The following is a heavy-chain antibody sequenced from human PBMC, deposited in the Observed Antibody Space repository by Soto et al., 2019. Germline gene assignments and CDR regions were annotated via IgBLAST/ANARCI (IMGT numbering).Heavy chain of an antibody. V-gene: IGHV3-23*01. CDR2: ISGSGGST. Sequence: EVQLLESGGGLVQPGGSLRLSCAASGFTFSSYAMSWVRQAPGKGLEWVSAISGSGGSTYYADSVKGRFTISRDNSKNTLYLQMNSLRAEDKAVYYCANLPTAQGTYYYYYMDVWGKGTTVTVSS. J-gene: IGHJ6*03. CDR3: ANLPTAQGTYYYYYMDV. D-gene: IGHD1-1*01. CDR1: GFTFSSYA.